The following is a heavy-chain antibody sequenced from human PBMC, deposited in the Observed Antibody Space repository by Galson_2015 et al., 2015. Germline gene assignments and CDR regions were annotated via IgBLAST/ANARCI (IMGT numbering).Heavy chain of an antibody. D-gene: IGHD6-13*01. V-gene: IGHV3-23*01. CDR1: GFTFSSYA. CDR3: AKVLVGAGTDY. Sequence: GSLRLSCAASGFTFSSYAMSWVRQAPGKGLEWVSTLSGSGGSTYYADSVKGRFTISRDNSKNTLYLQMNSLRAEDTAVYYCAKVLVGAGTDYWGQGTLVTVSS. CDR2: LSGSGGST. J-gene: IGHJ4*02.